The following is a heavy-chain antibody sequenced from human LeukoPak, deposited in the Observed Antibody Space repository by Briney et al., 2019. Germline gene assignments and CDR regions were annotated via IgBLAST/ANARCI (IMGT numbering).Heavy chain of an antibody. V-gene: IGHV1-8*03. CDR2: MNPNSGNT. CDR1: GYTFTSYD. Sequence: GASVKVSCKASGYTFTSYDINWVRQATGQGLEWMGWMNPNSGNTGYAQKFQGRVTITRNTSISTAYMELSSLRSEDTAVYYCAGSSGYYYYFDYWGQGTLVTVSS. D-gene: IGHD3-22*01. J-gene: IGHJ4*02. CDR3: AGSSGYYYYFDY.